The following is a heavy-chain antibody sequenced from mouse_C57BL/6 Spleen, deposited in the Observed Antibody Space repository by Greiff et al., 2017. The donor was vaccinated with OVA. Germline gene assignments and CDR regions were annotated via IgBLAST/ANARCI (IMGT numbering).Heavy chain of an antibody. CDR3: ARSNPITTVVADY. CDR1: GYTFTDYN. V-gene: IGHV1-18*01. CDR2: INPNNGGT. J-gene: IGHJ2*01. Sequence: VQLQQSGPELVKPGASVKIPCKASGYTFTDYNMDWVKQSHGKSLEWIGDINPNNGGTIYNQKFKGKATLTVDKSSSTAYMELRSLTSEDTAVYYGARSNPITTVVADYWGQGTTLTVSS. D-gene: IGHD1-1*01.